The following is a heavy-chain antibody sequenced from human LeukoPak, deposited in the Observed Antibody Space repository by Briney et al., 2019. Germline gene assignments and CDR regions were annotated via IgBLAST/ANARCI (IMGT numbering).Heavy chain of an antibody. D-gene: IGHD5-24*01. Sequence: GGSLRLSCAASGFTFSSYWMGWVRQAPGKGLEWVANIKQDGSEKYYVDSVKGRFTISRDNAKNSLYLQMNSLRAEDTAVYYCARVRGRWLQSGYFDYWGQGTLVTVSS. J-gene: IGHJ4*02. CDR2: IKQDGSEK. V-gene: IGHV3-7*01. CDR3: ARVRGRWLQSGYFDY. CDR1: GFTFSSYW.